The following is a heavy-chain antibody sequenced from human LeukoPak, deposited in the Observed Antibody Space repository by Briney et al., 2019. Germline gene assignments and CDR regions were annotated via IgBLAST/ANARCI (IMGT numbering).Heavy chain of an antibody. D-gene: IGHD3-22*01. CDR1: GFIFSSYW. CDR3: TRDQFFDYDNDDAFDV. V-gene: IGHV3-21*04. CDR2: MKSSRYI. Sequence: GGSLRLSCAASGFIFSSYWKSWVRQAAGKGLEWVSSMKSSRYIYYADSVKGRFTISRDDANNLVFLQMHSLRAEDTAIYYCTRDQFFDYDNDDAFDVWGQGTKVIVSS. J-gene: IGHJ3*01.